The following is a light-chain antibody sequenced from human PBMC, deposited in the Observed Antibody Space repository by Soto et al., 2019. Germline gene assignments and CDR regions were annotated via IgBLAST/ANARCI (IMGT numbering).Light chain of an antibody. V-gene: IGLV2-8*01. Sequence: QSALTQPPSASGSPGQSVTISCTGTSSDVGGYNYVSWYQQHPGKAPKLMIYEVSKRPSGVPDRLSGSKSGNTASLTVSGLQAEDEGDYYCSSYAGSNSPVVLGGGTQLTVL. CDR2: EVS. J-gene: IGLJ2*01. CDR3: SSYAGSNSPVV. CDR1: SSDVGGYNY.